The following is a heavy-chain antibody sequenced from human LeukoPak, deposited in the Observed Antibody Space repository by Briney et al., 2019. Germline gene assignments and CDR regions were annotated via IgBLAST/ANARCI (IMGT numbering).Heavy chain of an antibody. Sequence: ASVKVSCKASGYTFISYGISWMRQAPGQGLEWMGWISAYNGNTNNAQKFQGRVTVTTDTSTSTAYMELRSLRSDDTAVYYCARDDRSGYYDDWGQETLVTVSS. J-gene: IGHJ4*02. CDR1: GYTFISYG. D-gene: IGHD3-22*01. CDR3: ARDDRSGYYDD. V-gene: IGHV1-18*01. CDR2: ISAYNGNT.